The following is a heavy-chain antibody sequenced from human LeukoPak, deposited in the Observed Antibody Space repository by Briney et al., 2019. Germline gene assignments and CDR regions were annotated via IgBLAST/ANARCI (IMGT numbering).Heavy chain of an antibody. CDR1: GYPFTIYA. CDR3: ARVIVVVPAAKVWFDP. D-gene: IGHD2-2*01. J-gene: IGHJ5*02. CDR2: MNPNSGNT. Sequence: ASVKVSCKASGYPFTIYAMNWVRQATGQGLEWMGWMNPNSGNTGYAQKFQGRVTITRNTSISTAYMELSSLRSEDTAVYYCARVIVVVPAAKVWFDPWGQGTLVTVSS. V-gene: IGHV1-8*03.